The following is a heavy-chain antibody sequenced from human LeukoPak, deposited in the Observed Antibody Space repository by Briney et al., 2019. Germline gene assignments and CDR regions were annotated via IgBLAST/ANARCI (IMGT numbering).Heavy chain of an antibody. Sequence: PSETLSLTCAVYGGSFSDYYWSWIRQPPGKGLEWIEEINHSGSTNYNPSLKSRVTISVDTSKNQFSLKLSSVTAADTAVYYCARGTLTTIWNWGQGTLVTVSS. V-gene: IGHV4-34*01. J-gene: IGHJ4*02. CDR1: GGSFSDYY. CDR3: ARGTLTTIWN. D-gene: IGHD4-4*01. CDR2: INHSGST.